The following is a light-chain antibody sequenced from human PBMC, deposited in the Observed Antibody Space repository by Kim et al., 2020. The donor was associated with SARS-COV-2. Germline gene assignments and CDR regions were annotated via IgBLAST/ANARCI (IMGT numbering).Light chain of an antibody. CDR3: QQSHSTPLLT. CDR2: AAS. J-gene: IGKJ4*01. V-gene: IGKV1-39*01. Sequence: ASVGDRVTIACRAIQSISTYLNWYQQKPGKAPKLLIYAASTLQSGVPSRFSGSGSGTDFTLTITSLQPEDFATYYCQQSHSTPLLTFGGGTKLEI. CDR1: QSISTY.